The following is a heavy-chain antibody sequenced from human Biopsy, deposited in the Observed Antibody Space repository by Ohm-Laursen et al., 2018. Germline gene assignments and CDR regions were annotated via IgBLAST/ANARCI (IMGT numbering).Heavy chain of an antibody. Sequence: SDTLSLTCAVSGYSVTNDYYWGWIRQPPGKGLAWIGNIYYDGITYYNPSLKSRVAMSVDTSKNQFPLRLTSVTAADTAVYYCARVAGGYAYYYGMDVWGQGTTVTVSS. CDR1: GYSVTNDYY. CDR3: ARVAGGYAYYYGMDV. D-gene: IGHD5-12*01. CDR2: IYYDGIT. V-gene: IGHV4-38-2*01. J-gene: IGHJ6*02.